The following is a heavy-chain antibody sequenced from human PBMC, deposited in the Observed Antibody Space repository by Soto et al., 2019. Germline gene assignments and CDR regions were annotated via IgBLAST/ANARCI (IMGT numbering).Heavy chain of an antibody. D-gene: IGHD3-10*01. CDR3: AKVRNGQALWFGELYDY. J-gene: IGHJ4*02. CDR1: GFTFSSYS. CDR2: ISSSSSYI. V-gene: IGHV3-21*04. Sequence: GGSLRLSCAASGFTFSSYSMNWVRQAPGKGLEWVSSISSSSSYIYYADSVKGRFTISRDNSKNTLYLQMNSLRAEDTAVYYCAKVRNGQALWFGELYDYWGQGTLVTVSS.